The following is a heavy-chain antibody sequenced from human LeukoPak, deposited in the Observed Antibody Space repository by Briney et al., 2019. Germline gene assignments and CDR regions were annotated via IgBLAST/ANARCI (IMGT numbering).Heavy chain of an antibody. CDR1: GYTFTSYY. V-gene: IGHV1-46*01. CDR3: ASLGVGARVDY. Sequence: ASVKVSCKASGYTFTSYYMHWVRQAPGQGLEWMGRINPSGGSTSYAQKFQGRVTMTRDTSTSTVYMELSSLRSEDTAVYYCASLGVGARVDYWGQGTLVTVSS. J-gene: IGHJ4*02. CDR2: INPSGGST. D-gene: IGHD1-26*01.